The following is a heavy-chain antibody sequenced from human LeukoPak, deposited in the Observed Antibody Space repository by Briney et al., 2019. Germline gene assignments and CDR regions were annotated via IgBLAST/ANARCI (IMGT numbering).Heavy chain of an antibody. CDR3: SRDAYASSGRAFDI. V-gene: IGHV4-4*07. CDR1: GCSISSYY. CDR2: IYTSGST. J-gene: IGHJ3*02. D-gene: IGHD3-22*01. Sequence: SDTLSLTSTASGCSISSYYWSWLRQPAGKGLDLVGRIYTSGSTNYNPSLKSRLTTSVDTSNNEISLNPTFITAAHAAVYYSSRDAYASSGRAFDIWGQGTMVTVSS.